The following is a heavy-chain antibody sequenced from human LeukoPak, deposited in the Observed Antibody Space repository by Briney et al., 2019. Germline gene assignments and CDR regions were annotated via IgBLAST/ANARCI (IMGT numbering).Heavy chain of an antibody. CDR1: GYTFTSYD. V-gene: IGHV1-8*02. CDR3: ARVGCYDDVWGSYFYGMDI. CDR2: MNPNSGTT. J-gene: IGHJ6*01. D-gene: IGHD3-16*01. Sequence: ASVKVSCKASGYTFTSYDINWVRQATGQGLEWMGWMNPNSGTTAYAQKFQGRVTMTRNNSISTAYMELSSLRSEDTAVYYCARVGCYDDVWGSYFYGMDIWGERTTVTVSS.